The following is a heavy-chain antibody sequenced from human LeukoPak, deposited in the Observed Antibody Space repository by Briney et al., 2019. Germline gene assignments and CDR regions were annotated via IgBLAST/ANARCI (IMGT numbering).Heavy chain of an antibody. CDR2: IYTGDNT. CDR1: RFTVSSNY. CDR3: ARGGYCSSTSCYTPRRLDAFDI. D-gene: IGHD2-2*02. J-gene: IGHJ3*02. Sequence: GGSLRLSCAASRFTVSSNYMSWVRQAPGKGLEWVSVIYTGDNTYYADSVKGRFTISRDNSKNTLYLQMNSLRAEDTAVYYCARGGYCSSTSCYTPRRLDAFDIWGQGTMVTVSS. V-gene: IGHV3-66*01.